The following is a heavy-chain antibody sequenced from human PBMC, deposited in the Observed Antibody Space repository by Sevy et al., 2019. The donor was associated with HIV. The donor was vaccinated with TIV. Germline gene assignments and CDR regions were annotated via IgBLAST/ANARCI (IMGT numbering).Heavy chain of an antibody. V-gene: IGHV1-69*13. CDR1: GGIFRSYG. D-gene: IGHD4-17*01. CDR2: IIPMFGTA. J-gene: IGHJ5*02. CDR3: ARWDYGDYVRWFDP. Sequence: ALVKVSCKASGGIFRSYGISWVRQASGQGLEWMGGIIPMFGTADYAQKFQGRVTITADESTSTAYMYLSSLRSEDTAVYYCARWDYGDYVRWFDPWGQGTLVTVSS.